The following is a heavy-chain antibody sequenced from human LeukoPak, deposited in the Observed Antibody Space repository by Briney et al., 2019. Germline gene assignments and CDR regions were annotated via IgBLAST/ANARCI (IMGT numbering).Heavy chain of an antibody. CDR3: AKGVVISTSLTPFDY. D-gene: IGHD3-22*01. Sequence: GGSLRLSCVASGFTFSSYAMSWVRQAPGKGLEWVSTISGSGGSTYYADSVKGRFTISRDNSKNTLYLQMNSLRAEDTAVYYCAKGVVISTSLTPFDYWGQGTLVTVSS. J-gene: IGHJ4*02. V-gene: IGHV3-23*01. CDR2: ISGSGGST. CDR1: GFTFSSYA.